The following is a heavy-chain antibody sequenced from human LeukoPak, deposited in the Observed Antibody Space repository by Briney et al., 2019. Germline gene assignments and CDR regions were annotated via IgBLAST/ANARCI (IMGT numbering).Heavy chain of an antibody. J-gene: IGHJ3*02. D-gene: IGHD5-24*01. Sequence: SQTLSLTCTVSGGSISSHYWSWIRQPPGQGQEWIGYIYYSGSTNYNPSLKSRVTISVDTSKNQFSLKLSSVTATDTAVYYCARVRDGYNNDAFDIWGQGPMVTVSS. CDR1: GGSISSHY. CDR3: ARVRDGYNNDAFDI. V-gene: IGHV4-59*11. CDR2: IYYSGST.